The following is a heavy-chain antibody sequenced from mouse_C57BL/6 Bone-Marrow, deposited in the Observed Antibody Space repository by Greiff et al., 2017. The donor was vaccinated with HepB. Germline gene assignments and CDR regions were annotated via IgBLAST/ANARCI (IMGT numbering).Heavy chain of an antibody. D-gene: IGHD1-1*01. CDR2: IYPGDGDT. Sequence: VHLVESGPELVKPGASVKISCKASGYAFSSSWMNWVKQRPGKGLEWIGRIYPGDGDTNYNGKFKGKATLTADKSSSTAYMQLSSLTSEDSAVYFCARNPNYYGSSYEGAMDYWGQGTSVTVSS. CDR3: ARNPNYYGSSYEGAMDY. CDR1: GYAFSSSW. V-gene: IGHV1-82*01. J-gene: IGHJ4*01.